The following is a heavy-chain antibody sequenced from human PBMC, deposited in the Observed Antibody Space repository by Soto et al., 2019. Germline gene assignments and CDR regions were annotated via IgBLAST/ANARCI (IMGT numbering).Heavy chain of an antibody. Sequence: PGGSLRLSCAASGFTFSSYGMHWVRQAPGKGLEWVAVISYDGSNKYYADSVKGRFTISRDNSKNTLYLQMNSLRAEDTAVYYCAKDVLSYYDSSGYFDYWGQGTLVTVSS. CDR3: AKDVLSYYDSSGYFDY. CDR1: GFTFSSYG. CDR2: ISYDGSNK. J-gene: IGHJ4*02. D-gene: IGHD3-22*01. V-gene: IGHV3-30*18.